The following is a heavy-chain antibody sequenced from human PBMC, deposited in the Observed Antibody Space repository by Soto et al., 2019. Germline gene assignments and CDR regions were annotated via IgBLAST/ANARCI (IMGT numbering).Heavy chain of an antibody. J-gene: IGHJ6*02. CDR1: GFTFNNYG. Sequence: QVQLVESGGGVVQPGRSLRLSCAASGFTFNNYGMHWVRQAPGKGLEWVAHILYDGGKNYYADSVKGRFTISRDNSKNTLYLKMNSLTAEDTAVYFCAKSRDGSNFYFYSGMDVWGQGTAVTVSS. CDR3: AKSRDGSNFYFYSGMDV. CDR2: ILYDGGKN. V-gene: IGHV3-30*18. D-gene: IGHD2-2*01.